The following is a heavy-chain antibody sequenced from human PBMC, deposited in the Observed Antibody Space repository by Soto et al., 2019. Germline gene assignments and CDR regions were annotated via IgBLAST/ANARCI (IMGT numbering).Heavy chain of an antibody. V-gene: IGHV4-39*01. D-gene: IGHD1-26*01. J-gene: IGHJ1*01. CDR3: ERYGGGSFFFAY. CDR2: FFIGGNT. CDR1: GGSISSSTYY. Sequence: PSETLSLTCTVSGGSISSSTYYWGWMRQPPGKGLEWIASFFIGGNTYYNPSLKSRVTISVDTSKNQFSLKLSSVTAADTAVYYCERYGGGSFFFAYWGQGTLDTVSS.